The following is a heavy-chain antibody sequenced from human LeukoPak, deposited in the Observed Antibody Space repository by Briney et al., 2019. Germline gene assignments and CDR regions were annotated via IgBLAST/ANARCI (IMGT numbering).Heavy chain of an antibody. D-gene: IGHD2-2*01. CDR3: ARATRHIVVVPAAIMFDP. V-gene: IGHV1-2*06. CDR2: INPNSGGT. CDR1: GYTFTGHY. Sequence: ASVKVSCKASGYTFTGHYMHWVRQAPGQGLEWMGRINPNSGGTNYAQKFQGRVTMTRDTSISTAYVELSRLRSDDTAVYYCARATRHIVVVPAAIMFDPWGQGPLVTVSS. J-gene: IGHJ5*02.